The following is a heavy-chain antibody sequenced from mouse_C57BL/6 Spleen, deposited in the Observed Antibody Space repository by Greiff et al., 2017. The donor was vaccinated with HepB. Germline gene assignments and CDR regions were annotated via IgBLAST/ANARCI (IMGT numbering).Heavy chain of an antibody. CDR2: IYPSDSET. V-gene: IGHV1-61*01. Sequence: QVHVKQSGAELVRPGSSVKLSCKASGYTFTSYWMDWVKQRPGQGLEWIGNIYPSDSETHYNQKFKDKATLTVDKSSSTAYMQLSSLTSEDSAVYYGEGDFFPTEVADWSFDFWAQGPRSPSPQ. CDR1: GYTFTSYW. J-gene: IGHJ1*03. CDR3: EGDFFPTEVADWSFDF. D-gene: IGHD1-1*01.